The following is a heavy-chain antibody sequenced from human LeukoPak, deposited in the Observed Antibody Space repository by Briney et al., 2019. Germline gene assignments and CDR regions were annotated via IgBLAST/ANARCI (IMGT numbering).Heavy chain of an antibody. V-gene: IGHV3-7*04. CDR3: ARGGGRDPFNVAY. J-gene: IGHJ4*02. CDR1: GFTFSSYA. Sequence: GGSLRLSCAASGFTFSSYAMSWVRQAPGRGLEWVANIKPDGSAQYYVDSVKGRFTISRDNAKNSLYLQMNSLRVEDTAVYYCARGGGRDPFNVAYWGQGTLVTVSS. D-gene: IGHD3-10*01. CDR2: IKPDGSAQ.